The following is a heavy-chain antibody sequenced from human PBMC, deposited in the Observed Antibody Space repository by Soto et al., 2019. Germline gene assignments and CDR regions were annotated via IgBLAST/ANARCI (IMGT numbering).Heavy chain of an antibody. CDR2: IKSKTDGGTT. V-gene: IGHV3-15*01. D-gene: IGHD3-9*01. Sequence: GGSLRLSCAASGFTFSNAWMSWVRQAPGKGLEWVGRIKSKTDGGTTDYAAPVKGRFTISRDDSKNTLYLQMNSLKTEDTAVYYFTTEGLRYFDWPDAFDIWGQGTMVTDSS. CDR3: TTEGLRYFDWPDAFDI. CDR1: GFTFSNAW. J-gene: IGHJ3*02.